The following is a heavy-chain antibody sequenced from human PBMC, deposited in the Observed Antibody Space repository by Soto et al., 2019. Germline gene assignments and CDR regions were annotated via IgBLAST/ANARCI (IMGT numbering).Heavy chain of an antibody. J-gene: IGHJ4*02. CDR1: GYSFTNYW. CDR2: IYPGDSDT. CDR3: AIQHPLDSSAWYN. Sequence: GESLKISCKASGYSFTNYWIGWVRQMPGKGLEWMGTIYPGDSDTRYSPSFQGQVTFSVDKSINNAYLRWTSLKASDTAIYYCAIQHPLDSSAWYNWGQGTLVTVSS. V-gene: IGHV5-51*01. D-gene: IGHD6-19*01.